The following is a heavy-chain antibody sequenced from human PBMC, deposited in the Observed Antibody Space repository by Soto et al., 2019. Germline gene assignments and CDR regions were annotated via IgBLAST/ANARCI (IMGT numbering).Heavy chain of an antibody. CDR2: INSDGSST. D-gene: IGHD2-2*01. V-gene: IGHV3-74*01. Sequence: GGSLRLSCAASGFTFSSYWMHWVRQAPGKGLVWVSRINSDGSSTSYADSVKGRFTISRDNAKNTLYLQMNSLRAEDTAVYYCARVEDVVVPDYYYHYMDVWGKGTTVTVSS. J-gene: IGHJ6*03. CDR1: GFTFSSYW. CDR3: ARVEDVVVPDYYYHYMDV.